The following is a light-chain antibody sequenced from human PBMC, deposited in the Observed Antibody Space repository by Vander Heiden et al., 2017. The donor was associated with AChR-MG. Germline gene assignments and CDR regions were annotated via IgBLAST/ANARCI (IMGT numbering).Light chain of an antibody. Sequence: QSALTQPASVSGSPGQSITISCTGTSSDVGTYNYVSWYQQHPGKAPKLMIYDVSNRPSGVSKRFSGSKSGNTASLTISGLQAEDVADYFCSSYTPTSTLVFGGGTKLTVL. CDR1: SSDVGTYNY. CDR3: SSYTPTSTLV. J-gene: IGLJ3*02. CDR2: DVS. V-gene: IGLV2-14*03.